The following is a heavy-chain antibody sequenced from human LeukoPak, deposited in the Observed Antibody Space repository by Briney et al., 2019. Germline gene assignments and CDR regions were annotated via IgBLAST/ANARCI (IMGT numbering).Heavy chain of an antibody. D-gene: IGHD3-3*01. Sequence: GGSLRLSCAASGFTFSSYSMNWVRQAPGKGLEWVSHISSSSSSIYYADSVKGRFSISRDNAKNSLYLQMNSLRAEGTAVYYCARSRNTIFGVAYLFDYWGQGTLVTVSS. J-gene: IGHJ4*02. CDR2: ISSSSSSI. V-gene: IGHV3-21*05. CDR3: ARSRNTIFGVAYLFDY. CDR1: GFTFSSYS.